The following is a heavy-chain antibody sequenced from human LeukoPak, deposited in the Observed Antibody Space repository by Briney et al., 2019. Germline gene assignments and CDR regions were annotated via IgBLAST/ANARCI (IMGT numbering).Heavy chain of an antibody. CDR1: GYRFTSYW. CDR3: SRSRSGWYQDALSDY. J-gene: IGHJ4*02. Sequence: GESLKLSCQGSGYRFTSYWIGWVRRMPGNGLEWMGILYPGDSDTRYSPSFQGQVTISAAKSISTAYLQWSSLKASDTAMYYCSRSRSGWYQDALSDYWGEGTLVTVSS. CDR2: LYPGDSDT. V-gene: IGHV5-51*01. D-gene: IGHD6-19*01.